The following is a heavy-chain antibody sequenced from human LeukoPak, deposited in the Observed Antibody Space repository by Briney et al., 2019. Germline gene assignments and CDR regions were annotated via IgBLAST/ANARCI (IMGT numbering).Heavy chain of an antibody. CDR3: ARDPYYYDSSGYQY. J-gene: IGHJ4*02. Sequence: GGSLRLSCAASGFTFSSYWMSWVRQAPGKGLEWVANIKQDGSEKYYVDSVKGRFTISRDNAKNSLYLQMNSLRAEDTAVYYCARDPYYYDSSGYQYWGQGTLVTVSS. CDR1: GFTFSSYW. CDR2: IKQDGSEK. D-gene: IGHD3-22*01. V-gene: IGHV3-7*01.